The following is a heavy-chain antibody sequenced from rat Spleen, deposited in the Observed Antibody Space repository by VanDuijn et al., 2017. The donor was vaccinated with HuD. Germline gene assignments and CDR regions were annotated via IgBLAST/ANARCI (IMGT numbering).Heavy chain of an antibody. V-gene: IGHV5-25*01. J-gene: IGHJ4*01. Sequence: EVQLVESGGGLVQPGRSLKLSCAASGFTFSNYYMAWVRQAPTKGLEWVASISPSGGSTYYPDSVKGRFTISRDNAKSTQYLQMDSLRSEDTATYYCATIPSSSYVMDAWGQGASVTVSS. CDR1: GFTFSNYY. D-gene: IGHD1-2*01. CDR2: ISPSGGST. CDR3: ATIPSSSYVMDA.